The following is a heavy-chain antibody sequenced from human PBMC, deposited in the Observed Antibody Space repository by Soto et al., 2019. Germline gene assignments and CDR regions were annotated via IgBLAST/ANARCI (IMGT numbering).Heavy chain of an antibody. V-gene: IGHV2-5*02. Sequence: SGPTLVNPTQTLTLTCTFSGFSLSTSGVGVGWIRQPPGKALEWLTLIYWDDDTRYNPSLKRRLAITKDTPKNQVDLTITDVDAADTATYYSAHTPVAAWTFGLDFDYWGQGTLVTVSS. J-gene: IGHJ4*02. D-gene: IGHD6-25*01. CDR3: AHTPVAAWTFGLDFDY. CDR2: IYWDDDT. CDR1: GFSLSTSGVG.